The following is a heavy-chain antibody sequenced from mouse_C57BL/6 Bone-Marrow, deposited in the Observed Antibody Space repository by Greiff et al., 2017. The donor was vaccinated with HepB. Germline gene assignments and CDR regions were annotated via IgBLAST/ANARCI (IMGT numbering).Heavy chain of an antibody. Sequence: EVQLQQSGAELVRPGASVKLSCTASGFNIKDDSMHWVKQRPEQGLEWIGWIDPENGDTEYASKFQGKATITADTSSNTAFLQLSSLTSEDTAVYYCTTLADDYDGAPCAYWGQGTLVTVSA. CDR3: TTLADDYDGAPCAY. CDR1: GFNIKDDS. CDR2: IDPENGDT. D-gene: IGHD2-4*01. J-gene: IGHJ3*01. V-gene: IGHV14-4*01.